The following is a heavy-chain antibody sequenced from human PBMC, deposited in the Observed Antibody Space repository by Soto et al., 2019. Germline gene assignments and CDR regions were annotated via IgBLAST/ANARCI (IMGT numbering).Heavy chain of an antibody. D-gene: IGHD6-19*01. CDR1: GDSISSFY. CDR3: VSGWFLDY. V-gene: IGHV4-59*01. J-gene: IGHJ4*02. CDR2: MFYSGST. Sequence: SETLSLTCTVSGDSISSFYWYWIRQPPGKGLEWVGYMFYSGSTNYNPSLKSRVTMSVDTSKKQFSLRLKSVTAADTAVYYCVSGWFLDYWGQGILVTV.